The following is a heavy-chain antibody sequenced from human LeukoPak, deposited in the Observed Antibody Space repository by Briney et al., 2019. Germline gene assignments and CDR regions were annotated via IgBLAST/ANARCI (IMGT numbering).Heavy chain of an antibody. CDR1: GYTFTSYD. Sequence: ASVKVSCEASGYTFTSYDINWVRQATGQGLEWMGWMNPNSGNTGYAQKFQGRVTMTRNTSISTAYMELSSLRSEDTAVYYCARGPYYYDSSGGAFHIWGQGTMVTVSS. CDR3: ARGPYYYDSSGGAFHI. D-gene: IGHD3-22*01. CDR2: MNPNSGNT. V-gene: IGHV1-8*01. J-gene: IGHJ3*02.